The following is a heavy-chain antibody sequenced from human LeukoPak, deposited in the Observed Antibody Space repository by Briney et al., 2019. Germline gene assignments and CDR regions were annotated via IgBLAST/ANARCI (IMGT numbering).Heavy chain of an antibody. CDR2: ISGSGRNT. V-gene: IGHV3-23*01. D-gene: IGHD2-21*02. CDR3: ANLGGDLYAFDY. CDR1: GFTFTTYA. Sequence: GGSLRLSCAASGFTFTTYAMSWVRQTPGKGLEWVSAISGSGRNTYYADSVKGRFTISRDNSKNTLYLRMDSLTAEDTAVYYCANLGGDLYAFDYWGQGTLVTVSS. J-gene: IGHJ4*02.